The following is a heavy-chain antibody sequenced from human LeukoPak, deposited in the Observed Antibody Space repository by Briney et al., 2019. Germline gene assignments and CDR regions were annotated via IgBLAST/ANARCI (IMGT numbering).Heavy chain of an antibody. V-gene: IGHV4-61*02. Sequence: SETLSLTCTGSGGSISSGSYYWSWIRQPAGKGLEWIGRIYTSGSTNYNPSLKSRVTISVDTSKNQFSLKLSSVTAADTAVYYCARERFTVGVPAAIDYWGQGTLVTVSS. CDR1: GGSISSGSYY. CDR3: ARERFTVGVPAAIDY. D-gene: IGHD2-2*01. CDR2: IYTSGST. J-gene: IGHJ4*02.